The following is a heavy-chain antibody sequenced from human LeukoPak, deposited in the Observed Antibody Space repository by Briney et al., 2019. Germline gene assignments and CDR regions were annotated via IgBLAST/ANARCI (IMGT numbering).Heavy chain of an antibody. Sequence: ASVKVSCKASGYTFTSYYIHWVRQAPGQGLEWMAIMTLSGGTTSSAQKFQGRVTMTRDTSTSTVYMELSGLRSEDTAVYYCARAGVITAADCWGQGALVTVSS. V-gene: IGHV1-46*01. D-gene: IGHD2/OR15-2a*01. J-gene: IGHJ4*02. CDR3: ARAGVITAADC. CDR1: GYTFTSYY. CDR2: MTLSGGTT.